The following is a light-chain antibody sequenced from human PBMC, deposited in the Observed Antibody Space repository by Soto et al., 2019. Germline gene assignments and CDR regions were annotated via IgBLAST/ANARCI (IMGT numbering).Light chain of an antibody. V-gene: IGKV1-5*01. CDR1: QRISSW. Sequence: DIQMTQSPSTLSASVGDRVFITCRASQRISSWLAWYQQKPGKAPKLLIYDASNLESGVPSRFSGSGSGTEFTLTISSLQPDDFATYYCQQYKSYSPTFGQGTKVEIK. CDR3: QQYKSYSPT. CDR2: DAS. J-gene: IGKJ1*01.